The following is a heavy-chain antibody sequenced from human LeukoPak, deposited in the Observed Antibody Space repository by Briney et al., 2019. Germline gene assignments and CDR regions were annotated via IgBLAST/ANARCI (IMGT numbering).Heavy chain of an antibody. V-gene: IGHV1-2*02. J-gene: IGHJ6*03. D-gene: IGHD2-2*01. Sequence: ASVKVSCKASGYTFTGYYMHWVRQAPGQGLEWMGWINPNSGGTNYAQKLQGRVTMTTDTSTSTAYMELRSLRSDDTAVYYCARFLPAAAHGAYYYYYMDVWGKGTTVTISS. CDR2: INPNSGGT. CDR3: ARFLPAAAHGAYYYYYMDV. CDR1: GYTFTGYY.